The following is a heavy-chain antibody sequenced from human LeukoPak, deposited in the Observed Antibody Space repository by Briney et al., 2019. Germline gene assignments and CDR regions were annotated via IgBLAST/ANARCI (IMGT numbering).Heavy chain of an antibody. J-gene: IGHJ3*02. CDR3: ARPAWGSSWNAFDI. Sequence: SETLSLTCTVSGGSINGYYWSWIRQPPGKGLEWIGYIYHTGSTDYNPSLKSRATISVDTSKKQFSLKMSSVTAADTAVYYCARPAWGSSWNAFDIWGRGTMVTVSS. CDR2: IYHTGST. D-gene: IGHD6-13*01. CDR1: GGSINGYY. V-gene: IGHV4-59*08.